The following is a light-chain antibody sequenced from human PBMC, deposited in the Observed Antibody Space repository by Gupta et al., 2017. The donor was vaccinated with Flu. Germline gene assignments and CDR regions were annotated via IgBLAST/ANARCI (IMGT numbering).Light chain of an antibody. V-gene: IGKV3-20*01. Sequence: GSLSLSPEERATLSCRASQTIKSRYVAWYQQKAGQAPRLLIYDGSNRAIGIPERFSGSGSGTDFTLTISRVESEDSAVYYCQQDDCAPRTFGQGTKVEIK. J-gene: IGKJ1*01. CDR3: QQDDCAPRT. CDR1: QTIKSRY. CDR2: DGS.